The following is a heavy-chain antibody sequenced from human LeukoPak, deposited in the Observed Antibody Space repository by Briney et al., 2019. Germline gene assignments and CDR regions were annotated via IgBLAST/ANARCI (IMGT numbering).Heavy chain of an antibody. V-gene: IGHV3-66*01. CDR3: ARLGITVTQFYY. CDR1: GFTVSSNY. D-gene: IGHD4-17*01. J-gene: IGHJ4*02. Sequence: GGSLRLSCAASGFTVSSNYMSWVRQPPGKGLEWVSVLYSGGSTYYADSVKGRFTISRDNPKNTLYLQITSLRAEDTAVYFCARLGITVTQFYYCGEGALLTVSS. CDR2: LYSGGST.